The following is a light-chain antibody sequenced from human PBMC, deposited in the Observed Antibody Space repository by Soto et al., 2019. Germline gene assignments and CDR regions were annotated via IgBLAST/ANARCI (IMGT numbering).Light chain of an antibody. CDR1: SSDIGAYNF. Sequence: QSALIQPASVSGSAGRWISIYWTENSSDIGAYNFVSWYQQHPGKAPKLMLYDVNIRPSGVSNRFSGSKSGNTASLTISGLQAEDEADYYCTSWTTSTTMIFGGGTKVTVL. CDR2: DVN. V-gene: IGLV2-14*03. J-gene: IGLJ2*01. CDR3: TSWTTSTTMI.